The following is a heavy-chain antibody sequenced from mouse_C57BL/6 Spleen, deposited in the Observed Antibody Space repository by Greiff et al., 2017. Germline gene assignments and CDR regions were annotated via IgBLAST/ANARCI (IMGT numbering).Heavy chain of an antibody. D-gene: IGHD1-1*01. J-gene: IGHJ2*01. Sequence: EVQLVESGGGLVKPGGSLKLSCAASGFTFSDYGMHWVRQAPEKGLEWVAYISSGSSTIYYADTVKGRFTISRDNAKNTLFLQMTRLRSEDTAMYYCARRENYYGSPLDYWGQGTTLTVSS. CDR2: ISSGSSTI. V-gene: IGHV5-17*01. CDR3: ARRENYYGSPLDY. CDR1: GFTFSDYG.